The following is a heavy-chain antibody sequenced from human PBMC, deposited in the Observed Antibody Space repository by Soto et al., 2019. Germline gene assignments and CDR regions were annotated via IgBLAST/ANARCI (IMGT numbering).Heavy chain of an antibody. Sequence: SVKVSCKASGGTFSSYAISWVRQAPGQGLEWMGGIIPIFGTANYAQKFQGRVTITADESTSTAYMELSSLRSEDTAVYYCARDEAPRAAQSAFDIWGQGTMVTVSS. CDR1: GGTFSSYA. D-gene: IGHD2-15*01. J-gene: IGHJ3*02. CDR3: ARDEAPRAAQSAFDI. V-gene: IGHV1-69*13. CDR2: IIPIFGTA.